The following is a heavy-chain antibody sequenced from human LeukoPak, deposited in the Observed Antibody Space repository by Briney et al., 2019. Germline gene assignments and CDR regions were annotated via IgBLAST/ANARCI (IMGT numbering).Heavy chain of an antibody. CDR3: ARDSEAYYDFWSGYYIGGFDY. CDR2: INHSGST. J-gene: IGHJ4*02. D-gene: IGHD3-3*01. V-gene: IGHV4-34*01. CDR1: GGSFSGYY. Sequence: PSETLSLTCAVYGGSFSGYYWSWIRQPPGKGLEWIGEINHSGSTNYNPSLMSRVTISVDTSKNQFSLKLSSVTAADTAVYYCARDSEAYYDFWSGYYIGGFDYWGQGTLVTVSS.